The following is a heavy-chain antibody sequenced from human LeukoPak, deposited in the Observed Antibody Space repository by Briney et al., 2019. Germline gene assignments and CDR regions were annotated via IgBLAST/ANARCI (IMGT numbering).Heavy chain of an antibody. J-gene: IGHJ4*02. V-gene: IGHV4-4*07. CDR1: GGSISSYY. CDR2: IYTSGST. D-gene: IGHD6-6*01. CDR3: ARAMSIAARLQTIFDY. Sequence: SETLSLTCTVSGGSISSYYWSWIRQPAGKGLEGIGRIYTSGSTNYNPSLTSRVTMSADTSKNQFSLKLSSVTAADTAVYYCARAMSIAARLQTIFDYWGQGTLVTVSS.